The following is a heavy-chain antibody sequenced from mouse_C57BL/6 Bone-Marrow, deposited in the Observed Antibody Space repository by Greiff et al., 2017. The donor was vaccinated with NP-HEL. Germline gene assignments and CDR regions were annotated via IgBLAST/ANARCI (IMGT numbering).Heavy chain of an antibody. CDR1: GFTFSSYG. J-gene: IGHJ2*01. CDR3: AKWGYYYGSSFDY. CDR2: ISSGGSYT. V-gene: IGHV5-6*01. D-gene: IGHD1-1*01. Sequence: EVQLVESGGDLVKPGGSLKLSCAASGFTFSSYGMSWVRQTPDKRLEWVATISSGGSYTYYPDSVKGRFTISRDNAKNTLYLQMSSLKSEDTAMYYCAKWGYYYGSSFDYWGQGTTLTVSS.